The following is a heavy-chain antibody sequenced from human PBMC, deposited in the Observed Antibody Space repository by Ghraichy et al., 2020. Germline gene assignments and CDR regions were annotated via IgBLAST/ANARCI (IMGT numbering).Heavy chain of an antibody. D-gene: IGHD1-7*01. V-gene: IGHV3-53*01. J-gene: IGHJ4*02. Sequence: GGSLRLSCAASGFTVSSNYMSWVRQAPGKGLEWVSVIYSGGSNYYADSVKGRFTISRDNSKNTLYLQMNSLRVEDTAVYYCASVDSRITGTTFDYWVQGTLVTVSS. CDR3: ASVDSRITGTTFDY. CDR1: GFTVSSNY. CDR2: IYSGGSN.